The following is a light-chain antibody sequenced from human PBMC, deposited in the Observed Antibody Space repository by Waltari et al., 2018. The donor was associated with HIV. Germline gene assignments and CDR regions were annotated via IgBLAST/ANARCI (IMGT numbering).Light chain of an antibody. V-gene: IGLV1-47*01. CDR1: SPHIGSNY. CDR2: RNN. CDR3: ATWDDTLSGPV. J-gene: IGLJ2*01. Sequence: QSVLTQAPSASGTPGQRVTISCSGSSPHIGSNYVYWYHQFPGTAPKLLIYRNNQRPSGVPDRFSGSKSGTSASLAISGLRSEDEADYYCATWDDTLSGPVFGGGTKLTVL.